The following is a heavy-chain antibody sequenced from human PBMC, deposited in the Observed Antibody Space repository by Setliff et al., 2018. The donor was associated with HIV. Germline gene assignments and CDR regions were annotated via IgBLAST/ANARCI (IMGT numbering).Heavy chain of an antibody. D-gene: IGHD6-13*01. CDR2: IYNTGST. V-gene: IGHV4-59*06. CDR1: GGSISSYY. J-gene: IGHJ4*02. Sequence: SQTLSLTCTVSGGSISSYYWSWIRQPPGKGLEWIGYIYNTGSTYHSPSLESRVTISIDTSKNQFSLKLSSVTAADTAVYFCARGRGSSSSWPIDYWGQGTLVTVSS. CDR3: ARGRGSSSSWPIDY.